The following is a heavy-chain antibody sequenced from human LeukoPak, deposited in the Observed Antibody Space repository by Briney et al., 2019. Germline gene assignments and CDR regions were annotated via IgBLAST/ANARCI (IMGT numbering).Heavy chain of an antibody. D-gene: IGHD3-10*01. CDR1: GYTFTSYY. J-gene: IGHJ3*02. CDR2: INPNSGGT. V-gene: IGHV1-2*02. Sequence: ASVKVSCKASGYTFTSYYMHWVRQAPGQGLELMGWINPNSGGTNYAQKFQGRVTMTRDTSISTAYMELSRLTSDDTAMYYCARNIWFGESSDGSDIWGQGTMVTVSS. CDR3: ARNIWFGESSDGSDI.